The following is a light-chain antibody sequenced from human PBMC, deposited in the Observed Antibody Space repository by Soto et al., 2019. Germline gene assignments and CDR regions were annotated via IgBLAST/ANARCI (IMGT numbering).Light chain of an antibody. Sequence: IVLTQSPGTLSLSPGERATLSCRASQSVSSSYLAWYQQKPGQAPRLLIYGASSRATGIPDRFSGSGSGTDSTLTISRLEPEDFVVYYCQQYGSSPTFGQGTKVDI. CDR1: QSVSSSY. CDR2: GAS. J-gene: IGKJ1*01. V-gene: IGKV3-20*01. CDR3: QQYGSSPT.